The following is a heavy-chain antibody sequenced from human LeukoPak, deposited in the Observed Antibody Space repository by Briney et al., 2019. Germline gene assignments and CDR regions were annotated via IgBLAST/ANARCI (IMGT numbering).Heavy chain of an antibody. J-gene: IGHJ6*03. D-gene: IGHD2-15*01. CDR1: GSPVNSYA. V-gene: IGHV3-30*04. CDR2: ISCDGSTK. Sequence: PGGSLRLSCAASGSPVNSYAMHWVRQAPGKGLEWVGVISCDGSTKYYADSVKGRFTISRDNSQNTLYMEMNSLKAEDTATYFCARGRTTIPPFCSGGSFSRLYFYYYMEVWGKGTTATVSS. CDR3: ARGRTTIPPFCSGGSFSRLYFYYYMEV.